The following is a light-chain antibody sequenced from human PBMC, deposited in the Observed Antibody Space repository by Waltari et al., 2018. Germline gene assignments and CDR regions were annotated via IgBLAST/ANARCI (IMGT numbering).Light chain of an antibody. CDR3: CSYAGGTASIL. J-gene: IGLJ2*01. CDR1: SSDDGSHNL. V-gene: IGLV2-23*01. Sequence: QSALTQPASVSGSPGQSITISCTGTSSDDGSHNLVSWYQHHPGKAPKLMIYEDTKRPSGVSNRFSGSKSGNTASLTISGLQAEDEADYYCCSYAGGTASILLGGGTKLTVL. CDR2: EDT.